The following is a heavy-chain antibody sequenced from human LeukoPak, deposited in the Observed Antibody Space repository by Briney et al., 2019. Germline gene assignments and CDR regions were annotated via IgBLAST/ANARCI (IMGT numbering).Heavy chain of an antibody. CDR3: AREDQMGSGFPFDY. D-gene: IGHD6-19*01. CDR1: GGSFSGYY. V-gene: IGHV4-34*01. Sequence: SETLSLTCAVYGGSFSGYYWSWIRQPPGKGLEWIGEINHSGSTNYNPSLKSRVTISVDTSKNQFSLKLSSVTAADTAVYYCAREDQMGSGFPFDYWGQGTLVTVSS. J-gene: IGHJ4*02. CDR2: INHSGST.